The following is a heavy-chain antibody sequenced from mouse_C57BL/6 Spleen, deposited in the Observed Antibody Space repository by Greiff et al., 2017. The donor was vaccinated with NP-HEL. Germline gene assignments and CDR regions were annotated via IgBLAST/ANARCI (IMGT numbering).Heavy chain of an antibody. V-gene: IGHV5-6*01. CDR2: ISSGGSYT. Sequence: EVKLMESGGDLVKPGGSLKLSCAASGFTFSSYGMSWVRQTPDKRLEWVATISSGGSYTYYPDSVKGRFTISRDNAKNTLYLQMSSLKSEDTAMYYCARHTVVADFDYWGQGTTLTVSS. D-gene: IGHD1-1*01. J-gene: IGHJ2*01. CDR3: ARHTVVADFDY. CDR1: GFTFSSYG.